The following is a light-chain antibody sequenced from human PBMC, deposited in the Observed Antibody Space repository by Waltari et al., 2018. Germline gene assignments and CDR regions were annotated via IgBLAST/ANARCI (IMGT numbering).Light chain of an antibody. J-gene: IGKJ4*01. CDR2: WAA. V-gene: IGKV4-1*01. Sequence: DIVMTQSPDSLAVSLGERATINCKSSQSVLYSSNNKNYLAWFQHKPGQPPKLLIYWAATRESGVPDRFSGSGSGTDFSLTISSLQAEDLAVYYCQQYYISPLTFGGGTKVEIK. CDR1: QSVLYSSNNKNY. CDR3: QQYYISPLT.